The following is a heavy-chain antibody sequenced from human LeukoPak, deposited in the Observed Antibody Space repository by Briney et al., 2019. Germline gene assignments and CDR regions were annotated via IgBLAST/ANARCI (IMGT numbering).Heavy chain of an antibody. D-gene: IGHD3-16*02. CDR3: ARDALFDYVWGSYRYRGAKFDY. CDR2: VDHTGST. Sequence: SETLSLTCTVSDDSITMYYWTWIRQPPGKGLEWIGYVDHTGSTKFNPSLNGRVSISRDTSNNFFSLRLRSVTAADTAVYYCARDALFDYVWGSYRYRGAKFDYWGQGTLVTVSS. J-gene: IGHJ4*02. CDR1: DDSITMYY. V-gene: IGHV4-59*01.